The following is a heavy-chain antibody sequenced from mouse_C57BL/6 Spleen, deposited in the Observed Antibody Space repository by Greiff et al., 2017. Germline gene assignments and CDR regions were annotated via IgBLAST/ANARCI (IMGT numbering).Heavy chain of an antibody. J-gene: IGHJ3*01. CDR3: TRGRLRLLAY. D-gene: IGHD1-2*01. CDR1: GYTFTDYE. V-gene: IGHV1-15*01. CDR2: IDPETGGT. Sequence: VKLVESGAELVRPGASVTLSCKASGYTFTDYEMHWVKQTPVHGLEWIGAIDPETGGTAYNQKFKGKAILTADKSSSTAYMELRSLTSEDSAVYYCTRGRLRLLAYWGQGTLVTVSA.